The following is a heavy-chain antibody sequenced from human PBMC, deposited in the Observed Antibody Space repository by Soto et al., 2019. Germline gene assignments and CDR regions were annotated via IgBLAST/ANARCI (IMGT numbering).Heavy chain of an antibody. J-gene: IGHJ3*02. CDR2: IYHSGST. D-gene: IGHD4-17*01. CDR1: SGSISSSNW. Sequence: SETLSLTCAVSSGSISSSNWWSWVRQPPGKGLEWIGEIYHSGSTNYNPSLKSRVTISVGKSKNQFSLKLSSVTAADTAVYYCARGDYAAFDIWGQGTMVTVSS. V-gene: IGHV4-4*02. CDR3: ARGDYAAFDI.